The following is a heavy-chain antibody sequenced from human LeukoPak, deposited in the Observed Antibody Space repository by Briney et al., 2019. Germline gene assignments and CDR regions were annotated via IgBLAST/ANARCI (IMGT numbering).Heavy chain of an antibody. J-gene: IGHJ6*03. V-gene: IGHV3-21*04. CDR2: ISSSSSYI. CDR1: GFTFSSYS. Sequence: GGSLRLSCAASGFTFSSYSMNWVRQAPGKGLEWVSSISSSSSYIYYADSVKGRFTISRDNSKNTLYLQMNSLRAEDTAVYYCAKVPLDGDILTGRYYMDVWGKGTTVTVSS. CDR3: AKVPLDGDILTGRYYMDV. D-gene: IGHD3-9*01.